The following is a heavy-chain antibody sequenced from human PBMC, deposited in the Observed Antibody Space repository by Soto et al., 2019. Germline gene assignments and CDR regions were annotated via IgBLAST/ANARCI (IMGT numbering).Heavy chain of an antibody. V-gene: IGHV3-33*01. CDR3: ARGSYSSSWYVGYYGMDV. J-gene: IGHJ6*02. CDR1: GFTFSSYG. D-gene: IGHD6-13*01. Sequence: GGSLRLSCAASGFTFSSYGMHWVRQAPGKGLEWVAVIWYDGSNKYYADSVKGRFTISRDNSKNTLYLQMNSLRAEDTAVYYCARGSYSSSWYVGYYGMDVWGQGTTVTVSS. CDR2: IWYDGSNK.